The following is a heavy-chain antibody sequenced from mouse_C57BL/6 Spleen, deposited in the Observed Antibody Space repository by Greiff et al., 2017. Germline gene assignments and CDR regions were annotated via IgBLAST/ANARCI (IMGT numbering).Heavy chain of an antibody. CDR1: GFNIKDYY. CDR3: TTANSQSWFAY. V-gene: IGHV14-1*01. D-gene: IGHD4-1*01. Sequence: EVQLQQSGAELVRPGASVKLSCTASGFNIKDYYMHWVKQRPEQGLEWIGRIDPEDGDTEYAPKFQGKATMTADTSSNTAYLQLSSLTSEDTAVYYWTTANSQSWFAYWGQGTLVTVSA. J-gene: IGHJ3*01. CDR2: IDPEDGDT.